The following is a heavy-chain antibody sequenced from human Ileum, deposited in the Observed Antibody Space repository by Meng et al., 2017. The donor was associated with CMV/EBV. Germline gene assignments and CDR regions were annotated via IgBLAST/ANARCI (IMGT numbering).Heavy chain of an antibody. V-gene: IGHV4-34*01. CDR2: INHSGST. J-gene: IGHJ4*02. D-gene: IGHD1-26*01. CDR3: ARARGMTKGYYDH. CDR1: GGSFSGYY. Sequence: GSLRLSCAVYGGSFSGYYWSWIRQPPGKGLEWIGEINHSGSTNYNPSLKSRVTISVDMSKNQFSLTLSSVTAADTAVYYCARARGMTKGYYDHWGQGTLVTVSS.